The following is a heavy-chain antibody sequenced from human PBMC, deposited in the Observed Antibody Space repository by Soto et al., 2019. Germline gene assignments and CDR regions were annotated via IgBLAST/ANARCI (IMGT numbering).Heavy chain of an antibody. V-gene: IGHV3-11*01. CDR3: ARDGNGYPVDY. CDR2: ITNSGDSV. D-gene: IGHD5-18*01. CDR1: GFTFSDYY. Sequence: PGGSLRLSCAASGFTFSDYYMTWMRQAPRKGLEWVSYITNSGDSVYYGDSVKGRFTISRDNAKNSLYLQMNSLRAEDTAVYYCARDGNGYPVDYWGQGTLVTVSS. J-gene: IGHJ4*02.